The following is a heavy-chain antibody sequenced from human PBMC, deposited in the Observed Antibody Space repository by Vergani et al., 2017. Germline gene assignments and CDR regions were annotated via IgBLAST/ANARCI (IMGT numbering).Heavy chain of an antibody. CDR3: TTGLVWPPGF. J-gene: IGHJ4*02. CDR2: IKSKTYGGTT. CDR1: GFTFIDAW. Sequence: EVQLVESGGGLVKPGGSLRLSCAASGFTFIDAWMSWVRQAPGKGLEWVGRIKSKTYGGTTDYAAPVKGRFTISRDDLKNTLYLQMNSLKIEDSAVYFCTTGLVWPPGFWGQGTLVTVSS. D-gene: IGHD3-16*01. V-gene: IGHV3-15*01.